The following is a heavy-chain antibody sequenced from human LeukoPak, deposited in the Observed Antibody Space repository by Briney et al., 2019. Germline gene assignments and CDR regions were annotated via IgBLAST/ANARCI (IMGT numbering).Heavy chain of an antibody. V-gene: IGHV3-23*01. J-gene: IGHJ4*02. CDR3: ARKVAAPDY. CDR2: ISGGGVST. CDR1: GFTFNNYA. Sequence: GGSLRLSCAASGFTFNNYAMSWVRQAPEKGLQWVSAISGGGVSTYYADSVKGRFTISRDNSKNTLYPQMNSLRAEDTAVYYCARKVAAPDYWGQGTLVTVSS. D-gene: IGHD6-19*01.